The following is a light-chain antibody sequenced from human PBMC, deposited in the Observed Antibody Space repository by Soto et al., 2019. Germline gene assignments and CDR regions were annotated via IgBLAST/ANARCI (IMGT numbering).Light chain of an antibody. CDR3: QQYTGPPTT. V-gene: IGKV3-20*01. Sequence: ENVLTQSPGTLSFSPGERATLPCRASQSVSSSYLAWCQQRPGQAPRLLIYGASTRAAGIPDRFSGSGSGTDFTLTITRLEPEDSAVYFCQQYTGPPTTFGQGTRLEI. CDR1: QSVSSSY. J-gene: IGKJ5*01. CDR2: GAS.